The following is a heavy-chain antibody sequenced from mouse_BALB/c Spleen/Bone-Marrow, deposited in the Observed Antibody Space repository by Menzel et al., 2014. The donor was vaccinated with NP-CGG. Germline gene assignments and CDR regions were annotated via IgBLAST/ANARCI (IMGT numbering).Heavy chain of an antibody. Sequence: EVKVVESGGGLVQPGESLKLSCVSTEYEFPSYDMSWVRKTPGKRLELVAAINSDGGSTYYPDTMERRFIISRDNSKKTLYLQMSSLRSEDTAYYYCARHGDYYGSSLFAYWGQGTLVTVSA. J-gene: IGHJ3*01. V-gene: IGHV5-2*01. CDR1: EYEFPSYD. CDR2: INSDGGST. D-gene: IGHD1-1*01. CDR3: ARHGDYYGSSLFAY.